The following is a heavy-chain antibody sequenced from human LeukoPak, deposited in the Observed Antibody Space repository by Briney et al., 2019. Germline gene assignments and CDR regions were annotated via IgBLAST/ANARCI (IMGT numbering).Heavy chain of an antibody. CDR1: GGTFSSYA. CDR3: ARDPSRRYSGYDLNY. V-gene: IGHV1-69*05. J-gene: IGHJ4*02. Sequence: SVKVSCKASGGTFSSYAISWVRQAPGQGLEWMGGIIPIFGTANYAQKFQGRVTITTDESTSTAYMELSSLRSEDTAVYYCARDPSRRYSGYDLNYWGQGTLVTVSS. CDR2: IIPIFGTA. D-gene: IGHD5-12*01.